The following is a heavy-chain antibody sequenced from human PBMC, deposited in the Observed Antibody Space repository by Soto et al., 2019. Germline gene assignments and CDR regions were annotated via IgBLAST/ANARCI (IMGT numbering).Heavy chain of an antibody. CDR3: VRDQYSVYDCAL. V-gene: IGHV4-30-4*01. CDR2: IPSRGRP. CDR1: GASIAGGSYY. D-gene: IGHD5-12*01. Sequence: SETLSLTCSVSGASIAGGSYYWSWVRQPPGKGLEWIGYIPSRGRPFYNPSLTSRGTISGDSSKNQLSLQLTSVTDADTAVYYCVRDQYSVYDCALWDQGNMVTVSS. J-gene: IGHJ4*02.